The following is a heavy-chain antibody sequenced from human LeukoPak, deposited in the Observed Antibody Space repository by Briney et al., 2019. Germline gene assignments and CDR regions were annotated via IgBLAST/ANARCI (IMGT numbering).Heavy chain of an antibody. CDR3: TRADDQDFDH. D-gene: IGHD3-3*01. J-gene: IGHJ4*02. CDR2: IDSGAGNA. CDR1: GFTFSNSF. V-gene: IGHV1-46*01. Sequence: ASVKVSFKASGFTFSNSFIHWVRQGPGPGIEWMGIIDSGAGNASYAQKFQGRLTMTRDTSTTTVYMELSSLTSDDTALYFCTRADDQDFDHWGQGTLVLVSS.